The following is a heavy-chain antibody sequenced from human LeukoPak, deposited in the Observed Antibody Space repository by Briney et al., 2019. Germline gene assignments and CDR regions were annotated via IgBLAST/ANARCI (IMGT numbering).Heavy chain of an antibody. V-gene: IGHV4-38-2*02. CDR2: IYHSGST. J-gene: IGHJ5*02. D-gene: IGHD1-14*01. CDR3: AGDLSGILRNWFDP. Sequence: KSSETLSLTCAVSGYSISSAYYWGWIRQPPGKGLEWIGSIYHSGSTYYNPSLKSRVTISVDTSKNQFSLKLSSVTAADTAVYYCAGDLSGILRNWFDPWGQGTLVTVSS. CDR1: GYSISSAYY.